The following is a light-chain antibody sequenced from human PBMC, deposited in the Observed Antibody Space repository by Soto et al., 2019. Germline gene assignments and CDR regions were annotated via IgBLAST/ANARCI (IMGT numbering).Light chain of an antibody. CDR3: QQRNVWPPIT. CDR1: QSVRTS. CDR2: DAS. J-gene: IGKJ5*01. Sequence: EVVFTQSPATLSLSPGERARLSCRASQSVRTSLAWYQHKPGQAPRLVIYDASLRANGVPARFGGSGSGTDFTLTINSLEPEDFAVYYCQQRNVWPPITFGQGTRLEIK. V-gene: IGKV3-11*01.